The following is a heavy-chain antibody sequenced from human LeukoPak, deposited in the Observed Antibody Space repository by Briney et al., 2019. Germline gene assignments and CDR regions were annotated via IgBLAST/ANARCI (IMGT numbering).Heavy chain of an antibody. Sequence: GASVKVSCKVSGYALTELSMHWVRQAPGKGLEWMGGFDPEDGETIYAQKFQGRVTMTEDTSTDTAYMELSSLRSEDTAVYYCATHMSQMAHYYYYYMDVWGKGTTVTVSS. J-gene: IGHJ6*03. CDR2: FDPEDGET. CDR3: ATHMSQMAHYYYYYMDV. CDR1: GYALTELS. V-gene: IGHV1-24*01. D-gene: IGHD2-8*01.